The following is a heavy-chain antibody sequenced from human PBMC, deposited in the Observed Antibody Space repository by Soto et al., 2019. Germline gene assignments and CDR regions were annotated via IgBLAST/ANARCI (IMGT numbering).Heavy chain of an antibody. CDR2: INHSGST. Sequence: QVQLQQWGAGLLKPSETLSFTCAVYGGSLSGYYWSWIRQPPGKGLEWIGEINHSGSTNYNPSLKSRVTISVATSKNQFSLKLSSVTAADTAVYYCARGVDIVVVPAAPYYYYMDVWGKGTTVTVS. CDR3: ARGVDIVVVPAAPYYYYMDV. V-gene: IGHV4-34*01. J-gene: IGHJ6*03. D-gene: IGHD2-2*01. CDR1: GGSLSGYY.